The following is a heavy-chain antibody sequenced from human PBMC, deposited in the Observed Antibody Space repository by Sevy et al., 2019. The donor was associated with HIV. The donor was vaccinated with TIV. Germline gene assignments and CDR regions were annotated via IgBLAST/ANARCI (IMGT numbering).Heavy chain of an antibody. Sequence: SETLSFTCAVYGGSFSGDFWSWIRQPPGKGPEWIGEINHRGATSYNSLFKSRVSISIDTSRKQFSLKLTSVTAADTAVYYCARAAIAAPGAPFDDWGQGTLVTVSS. CDR1: GGSFSGDF. D-gene: IGHD6-13*01. J-gene: IGHJ4*02. CDR2: INHRGAT. V-gene: IGHV4-34*01. CDR3: ARAAIAAPGAPFDD.